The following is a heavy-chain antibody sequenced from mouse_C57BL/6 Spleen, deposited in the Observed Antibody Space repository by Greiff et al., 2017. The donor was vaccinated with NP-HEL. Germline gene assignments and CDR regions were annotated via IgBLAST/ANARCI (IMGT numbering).Heavy chain of an antibody. CDR3: ARNKNWRYAMDY. Sequence: QVQLQQSGAELMKPGASVKLSCKATGYTFTGYWIEWVKQRPGHGLEWIGEIVPGSGSTNYNEKLKGKATFTADTSSNTAYMQLSSLTTEDSAIYDCARNKNWRYAMDYWGQGTSVTVSS. CDR2: IVPGSGST. V-gene: IGHV1-9*01. J-gene: IGHJ4*01. CDR1: GYTFTGYW.